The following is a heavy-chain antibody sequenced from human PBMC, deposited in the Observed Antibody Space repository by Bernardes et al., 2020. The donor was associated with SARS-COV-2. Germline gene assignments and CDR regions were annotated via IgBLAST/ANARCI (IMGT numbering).Heavy chain of an antibody. V-gene: IGHV1-69*13. D-gene: IGHD1-26*01. Sequence: SVKVSCKTSGNTFTSYAVIWVRQAPGQGLECMGGIIPLFGTTNYAQNFQGRVTIAADESTSTVYMELSSLRSEDTAMYYCARSGTYPDAFDTWGQGTMVTVSS. J-gene: IGHJ3*02. CDR3: ARSGTYPDAFDT. CDR2: IIPLFGTT. CDR1: GNTFTSYA.